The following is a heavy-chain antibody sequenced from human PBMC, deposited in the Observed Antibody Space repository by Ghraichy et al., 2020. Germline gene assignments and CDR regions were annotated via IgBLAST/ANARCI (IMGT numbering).Heavy chain of an antibody. CDR3: ARAIRIADTGVKLLYYFDS. D-gene: IGHD6-13*01. CDR1: GYTFANYD. Sequence: ASVKVSCKASGYTFANYDINWVRQATGQGLEWMGWMNPGTGNTGYAQKFQGRITMTRNTSITTAYMELSSLRSEDTAVYYCARAIRIADTGVKLLYYFDSWGQGTLVTVSS. CDR2: MNPGTGNT. J-gene: IGHJ4*02. V-gene: IGHV1-8*02.